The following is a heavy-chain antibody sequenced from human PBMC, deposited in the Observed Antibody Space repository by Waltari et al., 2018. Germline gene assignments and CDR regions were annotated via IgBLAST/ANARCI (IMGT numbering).Heavy chain of an antibody. CDR3: ARDRGRGLYLDT. Sequence: YWGSWVRQTPGKGLEWIGQVRTTGKTNYNPSLDSRVTISIDTSTSRFSLTLASVSAADTAVYFCARDRGRGLYLDTWGQGILVTVSP. CDR1: YW. CDR2: VRTTGKT. J-gene: IGHJ5*02. V-gene: IGHV4-4*01. D-gene: IGHD2-15*01.